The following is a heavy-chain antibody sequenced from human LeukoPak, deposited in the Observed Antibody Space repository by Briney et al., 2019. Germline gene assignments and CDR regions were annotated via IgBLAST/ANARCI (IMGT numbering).Heavy chain of an antibody. J-gene: IGHJ4*02. CDR2: IYYSGST. D-gene: IGHD2-21*01. CDR3: ARQSKSVVQYRDFDF. CDR1: GGSISSSSSH. Sequence: SETLSLTCTVSGGSISSSSSHCGWIRQPPGKGLEWIATIYYSGSTYYNPSLKSRATISVDTSKNQFSLNLSSVTATGTAVYYCARQSKSVVQYRDFDFWGQGTLVTVSS. V-gene: IGHV4-39*01.